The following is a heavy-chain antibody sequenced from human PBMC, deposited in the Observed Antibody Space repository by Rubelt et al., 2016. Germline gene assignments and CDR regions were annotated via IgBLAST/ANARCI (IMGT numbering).Heavy chain of an antibody. CDR3: ARVMITFGGVIEVGWFDP. V-gene: IGHV1-18*01. CDR2: ISAYTDKT. Sequence: QVQLVQSGAEVKKPGASVKVSCKASGYTFTSYGISWVRQAPGQGLEWMGWISAYTDKTNYAQKLQGRVTMTTDTSTSTADMELRSLRSDDTAVYYCARVMITFGGVIEVGWFDPWGQGTLVTVSS. CDR1: GYTFTSYG. J-gene: IGHJ5*02. D-gene: IGHD3-16*02.